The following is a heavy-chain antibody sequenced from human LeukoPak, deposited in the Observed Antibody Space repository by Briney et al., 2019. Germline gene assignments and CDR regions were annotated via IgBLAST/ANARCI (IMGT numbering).Heavy chain of an antibody. Sequence: GSLRLSCAAAGFIFSNYAMSWVRQAPGKGLEGVSGISGSGSSTYYADSVKGWFTISRDNSKNTMYLQMNRLRAEDTAVYYCAKDLGYTSGWSAYWGQGTLVTVSS. D-gene: IGHD6-19*01. CDR2: ISGSGSST. V-gene: IGHV3-23*01. CDR1: GFIFSNYA. J-gene: IGHJ4*02. CDR3: AKDLGYTSGWSAY.